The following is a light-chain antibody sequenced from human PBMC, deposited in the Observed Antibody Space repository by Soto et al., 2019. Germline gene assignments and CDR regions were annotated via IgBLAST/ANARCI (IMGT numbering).Light chain of an antibody. CDR1: SSDVGSYNL. CDR2: EGS. J-gene: IGLJ1*01. CDR3: CSYAGSSTGGGYV. V-gene: IGLV2-23*01. Sequence: QSVLTQPASVSGSPGQSITISCTGTSSDVGSYNLVSWYQQHPGKAPKLMIYEGSKRPSGVSNRLSGSKSGNTASLTISGLQAEDEADYYCCSYAGSSTGGGYVFGTGTKVTVL.